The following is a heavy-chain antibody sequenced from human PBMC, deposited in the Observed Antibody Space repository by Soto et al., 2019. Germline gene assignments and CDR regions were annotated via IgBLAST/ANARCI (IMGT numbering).Heavy chain of an antibody. J-gene: IGHJ6*03. CDR3: ARDPGITMVRGVIPHYYYYYMDV. CDR2: INPSGGST. D-gene: IGHD3-10*01. V-gene: IGHV1-46*03. Sequence: ASVKVSCKASGYTFTSYYMHWVRQAPGQGLEWMGIINPSGGSTSYAQKFQGRVTMTRDTSTSTVYMELSSLRSEDTAVYYCARDPGITMVRGVIPHYYYYYMDVWGKGTKVTVSS. CDR1: GYTFTSYY.